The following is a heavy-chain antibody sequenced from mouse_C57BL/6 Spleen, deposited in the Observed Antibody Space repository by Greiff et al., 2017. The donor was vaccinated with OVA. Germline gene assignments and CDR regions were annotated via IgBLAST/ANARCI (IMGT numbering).Heavy chain of an antibody. V-gene: IGHV5-4*01. CDR1: GFTFSSYA. J-gene: IGHJ2*01. CDR3: ARDLGPRVFDY. CDR2: ISDGGSYT. D-gene: IGHD4-1*01. Sequence: EVKLVESGGGLVKPGGSLKLSCAASGFTFSSYAMSWVRQTPEKRLEWVATISDGGSYTYYPDNVKGRFTISRDNAKNTLYLQMSHLKSEDTAMYYCARDLGPRVFDYWGQGTTLTVAS.